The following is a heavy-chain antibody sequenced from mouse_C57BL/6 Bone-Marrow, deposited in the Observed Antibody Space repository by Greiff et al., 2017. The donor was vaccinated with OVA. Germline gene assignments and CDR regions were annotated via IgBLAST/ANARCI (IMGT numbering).Heavy chain of an antibody. D-gene: IGHD1-1*01. CDR2: ISGGGGNT. V-gene: IGHV5-9*01. CDR1: GFTFSSYT. J-gene: IGHJ3*01. CDR3: ARRYGSSYGFAY. Sequence: EVKLMESGGGLVKPGGSLKLSCAASGFTFSSYTMSWVRQTPEKRLEWVATISGGGGNTYYPDSVKGRFTISRDNAKHTLYLQMSSLRSEDTALYYCARRYGSSYGFAYWGQGTLVTVSA.